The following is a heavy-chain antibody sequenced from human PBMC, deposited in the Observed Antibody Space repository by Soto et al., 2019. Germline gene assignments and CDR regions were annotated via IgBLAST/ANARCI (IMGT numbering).Heavy chain of an antibody. V-gene: IGHV4-59*01. Sequence: SLTCTVSGGSISSYYWSWIRQPPGKGLEWIGYIYYSGSTNYNPSPKSRVTISVDTSKNQFSLKLRSVTAADTAVYYCARTYGGYYDYWGQGTLVTVSS. J-gene: IGHJ4*02. CDR1: GGSISSYY. CDR3: ARTYGGYYDY. D-gene: IGHD2-8*01. CDR2: IYYSGST.